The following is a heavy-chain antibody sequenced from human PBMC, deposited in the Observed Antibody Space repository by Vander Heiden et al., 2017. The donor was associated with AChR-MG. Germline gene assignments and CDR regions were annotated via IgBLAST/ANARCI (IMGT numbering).Heavy chain of an antibody. CDR3: AKVGRLVRGVIIGWGYYGMDV. Sequence: EVQLLESGGGLVQPGGSLRFSCAASGFTFSSYAMSWVRQAPGKGLEWVSAISGSGGSTYYADSVKDRFTISRDNSKNTLYLQMNSLRAEDTAVYYCAKVGRLVRGVIIGWGYYGMDVWGHGTTVTDSS. CDR2: ISGSGGST. D-gene: IGHD3-10*01. CDR1: GFTFSSYA. J-gene: IGHJ6*02. V-gene: IGHV3-23*01.